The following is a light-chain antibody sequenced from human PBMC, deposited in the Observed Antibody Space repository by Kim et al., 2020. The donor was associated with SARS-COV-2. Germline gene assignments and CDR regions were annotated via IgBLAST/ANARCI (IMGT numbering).Light chain of an antibody. J-gene: IGLJ3*02. V-gene: IGLV3-21*01. CDR1: NVGSKG. CDR3: QVWDSGSDWV. CDR2: YDR. Sequence: VAPGKTATITCGGDNVGSKGVLWYQQRPGQAPVLVIYYDRDRPSGIPERFSGSNSGNTATLTISRVEAGDEADYFCQVWDSGSDWVFGGGTKLTVL.